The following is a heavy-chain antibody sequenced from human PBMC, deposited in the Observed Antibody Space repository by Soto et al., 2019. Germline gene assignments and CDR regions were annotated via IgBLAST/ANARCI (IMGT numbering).Heavy chain of an antibody. J-gene: IGHJ3*02. D-gene: IGHD3-10*01. Sequence: TLSLTCTVSGGSISSYYWSWIRQPAGKGLEWIGRIYTSGSTNYNPSLKSRVTMSVDTSKNQFSLNLSSVTAAADTAVYYCARDRITLANDAFDIWGQGTMVTV. CDR3: ARDRITLANDAFDI. V-gene: IGHV4-4*07. CDR1: GGSISSYY. CDR2: IYTSGST.